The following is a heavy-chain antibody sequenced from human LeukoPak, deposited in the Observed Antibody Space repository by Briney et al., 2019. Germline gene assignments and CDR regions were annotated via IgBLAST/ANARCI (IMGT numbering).Heavy chain of an antibody. D-gene: IGHD6-19*01. Sequence: SETLSLTCTVSGDSLSSHYWSWIRQPPGRGLEWIGYIYGSGSTHYDPSLRSRVTISEDTSKNQFSLKLTSVTAADTAVYYCARNVGWYSHDSWGQGTLVTVSS. V-gene: IGHV4-59*08. CDR1: GDSLSSHY. CDR3: ARNVGWYSHDS. CDR2: IYGSGST. J-gene: IGHJ4*02.